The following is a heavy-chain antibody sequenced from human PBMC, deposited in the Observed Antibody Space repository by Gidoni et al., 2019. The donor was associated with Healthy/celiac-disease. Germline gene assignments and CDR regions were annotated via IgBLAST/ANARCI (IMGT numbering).Heavy chain of an antibody. J-gene: IGHJ6*02. V-gene: IGHV4-39*07. D-gene: IGHD6-13*01. CDR3: ARDPSPEQQLTNDYYYYYGMDV. CDR2: IYYSGST. Sequence: QLQLQESGPGLVKPSETLSLTCTVSGGSISSRSYYCGWIRQPPGKGLEWIGSIYYSGSTYYNPSLKSRVTISVDTSKNQFSLKLSSVTAADTAVYYCARDPSPEQQLTNDYYYYYGMDVWGQGTTVTVSS. CDR1: GGSISSRSYY.